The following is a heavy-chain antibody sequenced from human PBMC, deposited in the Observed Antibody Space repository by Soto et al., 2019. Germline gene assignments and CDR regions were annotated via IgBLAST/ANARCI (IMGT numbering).Heavy chain of an antibody. J-gene: IGHJ4*02. CDR1: GFTFSRYD. CDR3: VRVSAAAGNPLDY. V-gene: IGHV3-13*04. CDR2: IGAAGDT. D-gene: IGHD6-13*01. Sequence: EVQLVESGGGLVQPGGSLRLSCAASGFTFSRYDMHWVRQATGKGLEWVSGIGAAGDTYYPGSVTGRFTISREDVKNSLYLQMNSLRAGDTAVYYCVRVSAAAGNPLDYWGQGTLVTVSS.